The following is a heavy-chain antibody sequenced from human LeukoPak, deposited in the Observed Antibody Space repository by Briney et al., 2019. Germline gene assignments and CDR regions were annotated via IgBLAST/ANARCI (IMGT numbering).Heavy chain of an antibody. D-gene: IGHD6-13*01. Sequence: TSETLSLTCTVSGGSVSSYYWSWIRQPPGKGLEWIGYIYYSGSTNYNPSLKSRVTISVDTSKNQFSLKLSSVTAADTAVYYCARGDYSSSLIPFFDPWGQGTLATVSS. J-gene: IGHJ5*02. CDR1: GGSVSSYY. CDR2: IYYSGST. V-gene: IGHV4-59*02. CDR3: ARGDYSSSLIPFFDP.